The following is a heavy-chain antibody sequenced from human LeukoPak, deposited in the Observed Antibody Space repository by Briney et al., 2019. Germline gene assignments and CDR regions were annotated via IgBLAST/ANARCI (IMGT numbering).Heavy chain of an antibody. J-gene: IGHJ5*01. Sequence: PGGSLRLSCAASGFTFSTYAMKWVRQAPGKGLEWVAAISGYDGSTYYADSVKGRFALSRDISKSTLYLRMNSLRADDTAVYYCAKGGLYYDSSLGWFDSWGQGTPVTVSS. CDR2: ISGYDGST. D-gene: IGHD3-22*01. CDR1: GFTFSTYA. CDR3: AKGGLYYDSSLGWFDS. V-gene: IGHV3-23*01.